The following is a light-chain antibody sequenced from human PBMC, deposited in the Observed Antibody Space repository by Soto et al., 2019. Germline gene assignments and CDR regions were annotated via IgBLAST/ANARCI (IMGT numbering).Light chain of an antibody. Sequence: QSALTQPASVSGSPGQSITISCTGTSSDVGSYNLVSWYQQHPGKAPNLMIYEGSKRPSGVSNRFSGYKSGNTASLTISGLQAEDEADYYCCSYAGSRTYVFGAGTKLTVL. J-gene: IGLJ1*01. CDR2: EGS. V-gene: IGLV2-23*01. CDR3: CSYAGSRTYV. CDR1: SSDVGSYNL.